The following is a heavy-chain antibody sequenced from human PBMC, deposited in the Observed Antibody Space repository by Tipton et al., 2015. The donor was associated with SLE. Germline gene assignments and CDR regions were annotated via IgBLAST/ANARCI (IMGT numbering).Heavy chain of an antibody. CDR1: GGSISNYY. CDR2: IYYSGST. CDR3: ARSSGWDAEYFQD. V-gene: IGHV4-59*01. J-gene: IGHJ1*01. Sequence: TLSLTCTVSGGSISNYYWYWIRQPPGKGLEWIGYIYYSGSTNYNPSLKSRVTISVDTSNNLFSLKLNSVTAADTAVYYCARSSGWDAEYFQDWGQGTLVTVSS. D-gene: IGHD6-19*01.